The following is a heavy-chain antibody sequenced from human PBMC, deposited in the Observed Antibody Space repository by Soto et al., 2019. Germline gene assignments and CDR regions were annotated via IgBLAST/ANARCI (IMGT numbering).Heavy chain of an antibody. J-gene: IGHJ5*02. V-gene: IGHV1-18*01. D-gene: IGHD6-13*01. Sequence: QGQLVQSGAEVKKPGASVKVSCKASGYTFTSDGISWVRQAPGQGVEWMGWISAYNGNTNYAQKLQGRVTMNTDTTTSTAYMELRSLRSDDTAVYYCARDSSSWMEYNWFDPWGQGTLVTVSS. CDR1: GYTFTSDG. CDR3: ARDSSSWMEYNWFDP. CDR2: ISAYNGNT.